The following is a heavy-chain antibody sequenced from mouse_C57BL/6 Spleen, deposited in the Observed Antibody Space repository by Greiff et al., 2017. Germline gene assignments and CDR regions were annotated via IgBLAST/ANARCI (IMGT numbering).Heavy chain of an antibody. D-gene: IGHD1-1*01. CDR2: IYPGDGDT. Sequence: VQLQQSGAELVKPGASVKISCKASGYAFSSYWMHWVKQRPGKGLEWIGQIYPGDGDTNYNGKFKGKATMTAETSSSTAYMQLSSLTSGDSAVYFVAGCGGSSGGYYARDYWGQGTSVTVSS. V-gene: IGHV1-80*01. J-gene: IGHJ4*01. CDR3: AGCGGSSGGYYARDY. CDR1: GYAFSSYW.